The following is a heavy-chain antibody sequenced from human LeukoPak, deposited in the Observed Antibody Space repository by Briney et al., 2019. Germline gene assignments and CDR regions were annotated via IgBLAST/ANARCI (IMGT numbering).Heavy chain of an antibody. CDR1: GFSFNNYA. CDR2: IISSSGSA. V-gene: IGHV3-23*01. J-gene: IGHJ4*02. Sequence: GGSLRLSCAASGFSFNNYAMSWVRQAPGEGLEWVSIIISSSGSALYADSVKGRFTISRDNSKNTLYLQMNSLRLEDTAVYYCAKGGYDYIEVAYFDFWGQGTLVSVSS. CDR3: AKGGYDYIEVAYFDF. D-gene: IGHD5-12*01.